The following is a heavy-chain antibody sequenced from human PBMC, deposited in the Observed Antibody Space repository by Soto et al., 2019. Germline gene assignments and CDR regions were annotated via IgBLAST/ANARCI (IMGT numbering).Heavy chain of an antibody. Sequence: SVKVSCKASGYTFTSYGISWVRQAPGQGLEWMGWISAYNGNTNYAQKLQGRVTMTTDTSTSTAYMELRSLRSDDTAVYYCARVGPSYYDFWSGYPTQDNWFDPWGQGTLVTVSS. V-gene: IGHV1-18*01. CDR2: ISAYNGNT. D-gene: IGHD3-3*01. CDR3: ARVGPSYYDFWSGYPTQDNWFDP. CDR1: GYTFTSYG. J-gene: IGHJ5*02.